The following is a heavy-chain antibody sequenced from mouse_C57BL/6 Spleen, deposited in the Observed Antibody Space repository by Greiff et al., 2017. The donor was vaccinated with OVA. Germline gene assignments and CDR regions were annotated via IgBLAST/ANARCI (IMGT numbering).Heavy chain of an antibody. CDR2: IDTETGGT. CDR1: GYTFTDYE. J-gene: IGHJ4*01. Sequence: QVQLQQSGAELVRPGASVTLSCKASGYTFTDYEMHWVKQTPVHGLEWIGAIDTETGGTAYNQKFKGKAILTADKSSSTAYMELRSLTSEDSAVYYGTKSAPIDTVVAPGAMDYWGQGTSVTVAS. D-gene: IGHD1-1*01. CDR3: TKSAPIDTVVAPGAMDY. V-gene: IGHV1-15*01.